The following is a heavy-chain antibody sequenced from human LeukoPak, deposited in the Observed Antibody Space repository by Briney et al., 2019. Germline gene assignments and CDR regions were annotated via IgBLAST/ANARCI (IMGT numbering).Heavy chain of an antibody. CDR1: GYSISNGYY. CDR3: ARQHDSYYYYYIDV. J-gene: IGHJ6*03. V-gene: IGHV4-38-2*01. Sequence: SETLSLTCAVPGYSISNGYYWVWIRQPPGKGLEWIGSLYHSDTVYYNTALESRVSMSVDTSKNQFTLKLSFVTAADTAVYYCARQHDSYYYYYIDVWGSGTTVTASS. CDR2: LYHSDTV.